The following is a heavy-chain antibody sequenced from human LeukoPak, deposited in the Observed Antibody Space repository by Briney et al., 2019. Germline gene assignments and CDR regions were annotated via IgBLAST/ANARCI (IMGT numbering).Heavy chain of an antibody. CDR3: ARGQSYYYYYYYYYMDV. CDR1: GGSFSGYY. J-gene: IGHJ6*03. D-gene: IGHD3-10*01. V-gene: IGHV4-34*01. CDR2: INHSGST. Sequence: PSETLSLTCAVYGGSFSGYYWSWIRQPPGKGLEWIGEINHSGSTNYNPSLKSRVTISVDTSKNQFSLKLSSVTAADTAVYYCARGQSYYYYYYYYYMDVWGKGTTVTVSS.